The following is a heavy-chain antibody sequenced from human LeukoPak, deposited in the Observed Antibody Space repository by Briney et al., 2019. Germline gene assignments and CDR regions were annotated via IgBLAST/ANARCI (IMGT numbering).Heavy chain of an antibody. Sequence: GGSLRLSCAASGYTFSSYAMHWVRQAPGKGLEWVAVISYDGSNKYYADSVKGRITISRDNSKNTLYLQMNSLRAEDTAVYYCARGGGRVDTAMGWGQGTLVTVSS. CDR1: GYTFSSYA. J-gene: IGHJ4*02. CDR2: ISYDGSNK. D-gene: IGHD5-18*01. CDR3: ARGGGRVDTAMG. V-gene: IGHV3-30-3*01.